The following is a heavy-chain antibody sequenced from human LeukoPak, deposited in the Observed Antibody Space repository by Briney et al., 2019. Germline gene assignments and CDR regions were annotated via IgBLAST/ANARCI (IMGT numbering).Heavy chain of an antibody. J-gene: IGHJ5*02. CDR3: ARDSSGWYPYNWFDP. Sequence: ASVKVSCKASGYTFTGYYMHWVRQAPGQGLEWMGWINPNSGGTNYAQKFQGRVTMTRDTSTSTAYMELRSLRSDDTAVYYCARDSSGWYPYNWFDPWGQGTLVTVSS. D-gene: IGHD6-19*01. CDR1: GYTFTGYY. V-gene: IGHV1-2*02. CDR2: INPNSGGT.